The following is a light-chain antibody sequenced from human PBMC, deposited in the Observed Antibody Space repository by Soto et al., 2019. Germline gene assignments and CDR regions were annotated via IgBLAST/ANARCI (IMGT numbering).Light chain of an antibody. CDR3: QQSYSTPPEWT. Sequence: DIQMTQSPSSLSASVGDRVTITCRASQSISSYLNWYQQKPVKAPKLLIYAASSFQSGVPSRFSGSGSGTDFTLTISSLQPEDFATYYCQQSYSTPPEWTFGQGTKVEIK. J-gene: IGKJ1*01. CDR1: QSISSY. V-gene: IGKV1-39*01. CDR2: AAS.